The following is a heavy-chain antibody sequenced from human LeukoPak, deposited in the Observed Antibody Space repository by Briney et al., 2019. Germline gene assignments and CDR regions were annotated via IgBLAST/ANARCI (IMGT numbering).Heavy chain of an antibody. Sequence: GGSLRLSCAASGFTFSSYAMHWVRQAPGKGLEWVAVIWYDGSNKYYADSVKGRFTISRDNSKNTLYLQMNSLRAEGTAVYYCARVGEMATTNPYYFDYWGQGTLVTVSS. CDR3: ARVGEMATTNPYYFDY. V-gene: IGHV3-33*08. D-gene: IGHD5-24*01. CDR1: GFTFSSYA. J-gene: IGHJ4*02. CDR2: IWYDGSNK.